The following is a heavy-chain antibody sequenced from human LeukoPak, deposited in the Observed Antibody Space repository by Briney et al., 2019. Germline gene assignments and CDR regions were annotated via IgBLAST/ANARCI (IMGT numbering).Heavy chain of an antibody. CDR1: GGTFSSYA. V-gene: IGHV1-69*13. Sequence: ASVKVSCKASGGTFSSYALNWVRQAPGQGLEWMGGIIPMFGTANYAQKFQGRVTITADESTSTAYMELSSLRSEDTSVFYRARDPSVAVTGIYSNYVPYYFDYWGQGALVTVSS. CDR3: ARDPSVAVTGIYSNYVPYYFDY. J-gene: IGHJ4*02. D-gene: IGHD4-11*01. CDR2: IIPMFGTA.